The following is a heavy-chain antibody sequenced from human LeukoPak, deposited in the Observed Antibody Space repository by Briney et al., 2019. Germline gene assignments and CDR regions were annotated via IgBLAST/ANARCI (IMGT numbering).Heavy chain of an antibody. CDR2: IYYSGST. Sequence: SQTLSLTCTVSGGSISSGGYYWSWIRQHPGKGLEWIGYIYYSGSTYYNPSLKSRVTISVDTSKNQFSLKLSSVTAADTAVYYCIRVAAAGTNIWGQGTMVTVSS. CDR3: IRVAAAGTNI. V-gene: IGHV4-31*03. J-gene: IGHJ3*02. CDR1: GGSISSGGYY. D-gene: IGHD6-13*01.